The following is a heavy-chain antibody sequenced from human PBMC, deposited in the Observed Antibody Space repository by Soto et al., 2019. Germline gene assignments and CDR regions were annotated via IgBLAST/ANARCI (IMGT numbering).Heavy chain of an antibody. V-gene: IGHV1-18*01. CDR1: GYTFRNYG. D-gene: IGHD3-3*01. CDR3: ARDLVSGSDFWRAYNGGYFDY. Sequence: ASVKVSCKASGYTFRNYGITWVRQAPGQGLEWMAWISPYNGNANYAQDLQGRVTMTTDTSTSTAYMELRSLTSEDTAMYYCARDLVSGSDFWRAYNGGYFDYWGQGTLVTVSS. CDR2: ISPYNGNA. J-gene: IGHJ4*02.